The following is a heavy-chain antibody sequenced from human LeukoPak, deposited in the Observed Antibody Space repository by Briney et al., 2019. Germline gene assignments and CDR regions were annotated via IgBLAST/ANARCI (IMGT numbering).Heavy chain of an antibody. CDR3: ASLGNWRRYYFDY. CDR1: GGSISSSSYY. D-gene: IGHD1-1*01. Sequence: SETLSLTCTVSGGSISSSSYYWGWIRQPPGKGLEWIGSIYYSGSTYYNPSLKSRVTISVDTSKNQFSLKLSSVTAADTAVYYCASLGNWRRYYFDYWGQGTLVTVSP. CDR2: IYYSGST. V-gene: IGHV4-39*01. J-gene: IGHJ4*02.